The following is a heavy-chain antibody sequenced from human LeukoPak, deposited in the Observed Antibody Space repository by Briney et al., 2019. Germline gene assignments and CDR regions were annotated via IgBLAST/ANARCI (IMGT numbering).Heavy chain of an antibody. CDR3: ARGRGRLAVWYYFDY. J-gene: IGHJ4*02. CDR1: GFTFSSYA. CDR2: ISYDGSNK. Sequence: GGSLRLSCAASGFTFSSYAMHWVRQAPGKGLEWVAVISYDGSNKYYADSVMGRFTISRDNSKNTLYLQMNSLRAEDTAVYYCARGRGRLAVWYYFDYWGQGTLVTVSS. D-gene: IGHD3-16*01. V-gene: IGHV3-30-3*01.